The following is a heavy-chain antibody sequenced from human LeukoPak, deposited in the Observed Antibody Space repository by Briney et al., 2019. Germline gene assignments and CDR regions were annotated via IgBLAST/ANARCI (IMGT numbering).Heavy chain of an antibody. Sequence: PGGSLRLSCAASGLTFSSYGMSWVRQAPGKGLEWVSAISGSGGSTYYADSVKGRFTISRDNSKNTLYLQMNSLRAEDTAVYYCAKVRRGTGLSGWGRAHDAFDIWGQGTMVTVSS. CDR3: AKVRRGTGLSGWGRAHDAFDI. D-gene: IGHD6-19*01. V-gene: IGHV3-23*01. J-gene: IGHJ3*02. CDR1: GLTFSSYG. CDR2: ISGSGGST.